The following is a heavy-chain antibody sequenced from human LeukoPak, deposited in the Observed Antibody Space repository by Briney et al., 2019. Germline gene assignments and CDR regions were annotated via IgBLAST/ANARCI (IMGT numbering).Heavy chain of an antibody. CDR2: INPNSGGT. CDR1: GYTFTGYY. J-gene: IGHJ5*02. CDR3: ARFRYCSSTSCLEGDWFDP. Sequence: ASVKVSCKASGYTFTGYYMHWVRQAPGQGLEWMGWINPNSGGTNYAQKLQGRVTMTTDTSTSTAYMELRSLRSDDTAVYYCARFRYCSSTSCLEGDWFDPWGQGTLVTVSS. V-gene: IGHV1-2*02. D-gene: IGHD2-2*01.